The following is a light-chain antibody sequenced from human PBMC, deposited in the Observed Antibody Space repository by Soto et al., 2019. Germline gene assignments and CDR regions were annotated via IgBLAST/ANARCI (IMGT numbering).Light chain of an antibody. CDR3: QSYDSSLSGSV. CDR2: GNS. V-gene: IGLV1-40*01. CDR1: SSNIGAYYA. Sequence: QSVLTQPPSVSGAPGQRVTISCTGSSSNIGAYYAVRWYQQLPGTAPKLLIYGNSNRPSGVPDRFSGSKSGTSASLAITGLQAEDEADYYCQSYDSSLSGSVFGGGTKLTVL. J-gene: IGLJ3*02.